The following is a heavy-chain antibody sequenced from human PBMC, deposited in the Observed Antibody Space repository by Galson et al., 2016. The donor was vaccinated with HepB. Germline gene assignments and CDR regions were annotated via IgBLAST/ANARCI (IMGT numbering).Heavy chain of an antibody. CDR3: AREGYGGFDC. CDR2: ITQNGREK. CDR1: GFTFNNYW. J-gene: IGHJ4*02. Sequence: SLRLSCAASGFTFNNYWMSWVRQAPGKGLEWVANITQNGREKDYVDSVKGRFTISRDNAKNSLYLQMNSLRAKDTAVYYCAREGYGGFDCWGQGDLVTVSS. D-gene: IGHD4-23*01. V-gene: IGHV3-7*03.